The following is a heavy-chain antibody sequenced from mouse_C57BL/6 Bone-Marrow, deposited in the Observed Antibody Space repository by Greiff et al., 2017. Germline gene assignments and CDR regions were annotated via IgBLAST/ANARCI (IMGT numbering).Heavy chain of an antibody. J-gene: IGHJ2*01. CDR1: GYTFTSYW. V-gene: IGHV1-69*01. CDR3: ARGFITTVVDQ. D-gene: IGHD1-1*01. Sequence: QVQLQQPGAELVMPGASVKLSCKASGYTFTSYWMHWVKQRPGQGLEWIGEIDPSDSYTNYNQKFKGKSTLTVDKSSSTAYMQPSSLTSEDSAVYYCARGFITTVVDQWGQGTTLTVSS. CDR2: IDPSDSYT.